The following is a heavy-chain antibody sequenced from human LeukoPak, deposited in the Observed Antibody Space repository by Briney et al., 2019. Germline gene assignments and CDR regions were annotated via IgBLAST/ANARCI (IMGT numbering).Heavy chain of an antibody. V-gene: IGHV3-23*01. J-gene: IGHJ4*02. Sequence: GGSLRLSCAASGFTFSSYAMSWVRQAPGMGLEWVSAISGSGGSTYYADSVKGRFTISRDNSKNTLYLQMNSLRAEDTAVYYCAKAKDSIVGATSDYWGQGTLVTVSS. D-gene: IGHD1-26*01. CDR2: ISGSGGST. CDR3: AKAKDSIVGATSDY. CDR1: GFTFSSYA.